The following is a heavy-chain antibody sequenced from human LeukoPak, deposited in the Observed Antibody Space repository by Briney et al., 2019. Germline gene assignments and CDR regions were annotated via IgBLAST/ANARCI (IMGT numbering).Heavy chain of an antibody. V-gene: IGHV4-38-2*02. Sequence: SETLSLTCTVSGYSISSGYYWGWIRQTPGKGLEWIGSMHGRGSAYYNPSLNSRVTISVDTSMNQFSLKLRSVTAADTAVYYCAKVDYYDSSGNYPNWFDPWGQGTLVTVSS. CDR3: AKVDYYDSSGNYPNWFDP. J-gene: IGHJ5*02. CDR2: MHGRGSA. D-gene: IGHD3-22*01. CDR1: GYSISSGYY.